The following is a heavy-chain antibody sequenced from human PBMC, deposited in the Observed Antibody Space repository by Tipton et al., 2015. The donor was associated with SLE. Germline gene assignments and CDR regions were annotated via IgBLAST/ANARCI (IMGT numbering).Heavy chain of an antibody. D-gene: IGHD4-23*01. V-gene: IGHV4-38-2*01. CDR3: ARAPFGGTDY. J-gene: IGHJ4*02. Sequence: TLSLTCAVSGYSISSGYYWGWIRQPPGKGLEWIGSIYHSGSTYYNPSLKSRVTISVDTSKNQFSLKLSSVTAAGTAVYYCARAPFGGTDYWGQGTLVTVSS. CDR2: IYHSGST. CDR1: GYSISSGYY.